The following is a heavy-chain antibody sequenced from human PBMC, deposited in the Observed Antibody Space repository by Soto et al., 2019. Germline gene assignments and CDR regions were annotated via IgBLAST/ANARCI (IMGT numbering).Heavy chain of an antibody. Sequence: PSETLSLTCTVSGGSISSGGYYWSWIRQHPGKGLEWIGYIYYSGSTYYNPSLKSRVTISVDTSKNQFSLKLSSVTAADTAVYYCARAGTYYYDSNGYSLFDYWGQGTLVTVSS. V-gene: IGHV4-31*03. CDR1: GGSISSGGYY. CDR3: ARAGTYYYDSNGYSLFDY. J-gene: IGHJ4*02. CDR2: IYYSGST. D-gene: IGHD3-22*01.